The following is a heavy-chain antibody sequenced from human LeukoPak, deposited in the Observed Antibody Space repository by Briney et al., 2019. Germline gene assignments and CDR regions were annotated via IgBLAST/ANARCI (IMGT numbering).Heavy chain of an antibody. CDR1: GYIFTSYI. V-gene: IGHV7-4-1*02. J-gene: IGHJ5*02. D-gene: IGHD3-16*02. CDR3: ARAYQSLGGLSLPDH. Sequence: ASVKVSCKASGYIFTSYIMNWVRQAPGQGLEWMGWINTNTGNPTYAQGFTGRFVFSLDTSVGTTYLQISSLKAEDTAVYYCARAYQSLGGLSLPDHWGQGTLVTVSS. CDR2: INTNTGNP.